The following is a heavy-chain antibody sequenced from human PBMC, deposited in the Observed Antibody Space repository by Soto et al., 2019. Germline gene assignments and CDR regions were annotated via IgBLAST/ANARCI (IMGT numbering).Heavy chain of an antibody. J-gene: IGHJ6*02. CDR3: GRDSYDSSGSVVYGMDA. Sequence: SVKVSCKASGGTLTRHAISWVRQAPGVGLEWMGVIIPVFGRTYYARRFEGRVVLTADESTSTVYMELSSLTSEDTAMYYCGRDSYDSSGSVVYGMDAWRQGTTVTVSS. V-gene: IGHV1-69*13. CDR2: IIPVFGRT. D-gene: IGHD3-22*01. CDR1: GGTLTRHA.